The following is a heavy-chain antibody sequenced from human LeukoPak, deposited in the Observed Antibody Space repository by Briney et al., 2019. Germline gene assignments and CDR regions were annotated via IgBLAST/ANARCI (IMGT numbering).Heavy chain of an antibody. V-gene: IGHV4-34*01. CDR1: GGSFSGYY. J-gene: IGHJ4*02. D-gene: IGHD3-10*01. Sequence: PETLSLTCAVYGGSFSGYYWSWIRQPPGKGLEWLGEINHSGSTNYNPSLKSRVTISVDTSKNQFSLKLSSVTAADTAVYYCARGQNGSGSYYNPGPPDYWGQGTLVTVSS. CDR2: INHSGST. CDR3: ARGQNGSGSYYNPGPPDY.